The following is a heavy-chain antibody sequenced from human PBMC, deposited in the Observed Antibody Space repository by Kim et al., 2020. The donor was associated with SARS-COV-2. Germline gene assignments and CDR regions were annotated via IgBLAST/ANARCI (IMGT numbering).Heavy chain of an antibody. J-gene: IGHJ4*02. V-gene: IGHV4-39*01. CDR3: ARQYDSSGYLYPDFDY. CDR1: SGSIYSSDYF. D-gene: IGHD3-22*01. CDR2: IYYSGNT. Sequence: SETLSLTCTVSSGSIYSSDYFWAWIRQPPGKGLEWIGSIYYSGNTYYNPSLKSRVIISVDTSKNQFSLKPSSVTAADTAVYYCARQYDSSGYLYPDFDYWGQGTLVTVSS.